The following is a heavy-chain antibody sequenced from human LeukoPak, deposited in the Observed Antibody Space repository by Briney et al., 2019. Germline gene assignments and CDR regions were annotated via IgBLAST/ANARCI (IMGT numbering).Heavy chain of an antibody. D-gene: IGHD1-26*01. CDR3: ASLYSGSYYALDY. J-gene: IGHJ4*02. V-gene: IGHV4-34*01. CDR2: MNHSGST. Sequence: SETLSLTCAVYGGSFSGYYWSWIRQPPGKGLEWIGEMNHSGSTNYNPSLKSRVTISVDTSKNQFSLKLSSVTAADTAVYYCASLYSGSYYALDYWGQGTLVTVSS. CDR1: GGSFSGYY.